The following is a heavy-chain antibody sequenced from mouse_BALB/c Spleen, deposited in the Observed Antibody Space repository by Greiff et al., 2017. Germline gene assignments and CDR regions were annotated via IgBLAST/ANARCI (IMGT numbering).Heavy chain of an antibody. CDR2: INPSTGYT. Sequence: VQLVESGAELAKPGASVKMSCKASGYTFTSYWMHWVKQRPGQGLEWIGYINPSTGYTEYNQKFKDKATLTADKSSSTAYMQLSSLTSEDSAVYYCARSENYYDYPFAYWGQGTLVTVSA. D-gene: IGHD2-4*01. J-gene: IGHJ3*01. CDR3: ARSENYYDYPFAY. V-gene: IGHV1-7*01. CDR1: GYTFTSYW.